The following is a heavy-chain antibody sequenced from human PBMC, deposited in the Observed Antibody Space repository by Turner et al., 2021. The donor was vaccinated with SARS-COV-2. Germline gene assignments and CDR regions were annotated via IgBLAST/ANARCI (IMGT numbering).Heavy chain of an antibody. V-gene: IGHV4-59*08. CDR2: IYYSGST. D-gene: IGHD4-4*01. J-gene: IGHJ4*02. Sequence: QVQLQESGPGLVKPSETLSLTCTVSGGSISSYYWSWIRQPPGKGLEWIGYIYYSGSTNYNPSLKSRVTISVDTSKNQFSLKLSSVTAADTAVYYCASYSNYQNDYWGQGTLVTVSS. CDR1: GGSISSYY. CDR3: ASYSNYQNDY.